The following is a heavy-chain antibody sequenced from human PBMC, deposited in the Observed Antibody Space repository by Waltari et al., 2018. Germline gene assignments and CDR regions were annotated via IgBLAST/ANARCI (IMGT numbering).Heavy chain of an antibody. Sequence: VQLTESGPGLVKPSETLSLTCTVSGGSISSHYWSWIRQPPGKGLEWIGYIYYSGSTSYNPSLKSRVTISVDTSKNQFSLKLSSVTAADTAVYYCARDPYGDAFDIWGQGTMVTVSS. CDR3: ARDPYGDAFDI. J-gene: IGHJ3*02. V-gene: IGHV4-59*11. CDR1: GGSISSHY. D-gene: IGHD4-17*01. CDR2: IYYSGST.